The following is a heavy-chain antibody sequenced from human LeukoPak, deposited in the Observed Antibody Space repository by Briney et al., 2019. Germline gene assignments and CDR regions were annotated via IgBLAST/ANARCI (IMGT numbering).Heavy chain of an antibody. V-gene: IGHV3-30*04. CDR3: AREAYSSGRAGTFDI. D-gene: IGHD6-19*01. CDR2: IPHDGGNK. Sequence: GGSLRLSCVGSGLSLSKSHMHWGRQAPGKRLEWVALIPHDGGNKQYGDSAKGRFTVSRENSKNTVDLNMDSLTVDDTAIYYFAREAYSSGRAGTFDIWGQGTMVTVSS. J-gene: IGHJ3*02. CDR1: GLSLSKSH.